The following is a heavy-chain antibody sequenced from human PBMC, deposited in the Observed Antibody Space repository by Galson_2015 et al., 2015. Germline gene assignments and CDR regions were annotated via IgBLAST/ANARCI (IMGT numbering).Heavy chain of an antibody. CDR2: ISYDGSNN. Sequence: ALILFCSAAAVTFISGYMRWVRQAPGKGRQGWAGISYDGSNNYYADSVKSRFTISIDTSKNTLYLQMNSLRAEDTAVYYCARRVSSSVYYWGQGTLVTVSS. CDR3: ARRVSSSVYY. D-gene: IGHD6-6*01. V-gene: IGHV3-30*03. CDR1: AVTFISGY. J-gene: IGHJ4*02.